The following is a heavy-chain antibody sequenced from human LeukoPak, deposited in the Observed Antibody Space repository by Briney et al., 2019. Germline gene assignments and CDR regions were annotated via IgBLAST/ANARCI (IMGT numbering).Heavy chain of an antibody. CDR1: GYTFTGYY. J-gene: IGHJ4*02. CDR2: INPNSGGT. V-gene: IGHV1-2*02. D-gene: IGHD4-17*01. Sequence: GASVKVSCKASGYTFTGYYMHWVRQAPGQGLEWMGWINPNSGGTNYAQKFQGRVTMTRDTSISTAYMELSRLRSDDTAVYYCAREGRMTTVTTGPLDYWGQGTLVTVSS. CDR3: AREGRMTTVTTGPLDY.